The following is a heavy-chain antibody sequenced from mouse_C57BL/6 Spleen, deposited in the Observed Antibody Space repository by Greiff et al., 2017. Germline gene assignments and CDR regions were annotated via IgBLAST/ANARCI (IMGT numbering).Heavy chain of an antibody. CDR2: IYPGDGDT. Sequence: QVQLQQSGPELVKPGASVKISCKASGYAFSSSWMNWVKQRPGKGLEWIGRIYPGDGDTNYNGKFKGKATLTADKSSSTAYMQLSSLTSEDSAVYFCERSRYGYGPWFAYWGQGTLVTVSA. J-gene: IGHJ3*01. V-gene: IGHV1-82*01. CDR3: ERSRYGYGPWFAY. CDR1: GYAFSSSW. D-gene: IGHD2-2*01.